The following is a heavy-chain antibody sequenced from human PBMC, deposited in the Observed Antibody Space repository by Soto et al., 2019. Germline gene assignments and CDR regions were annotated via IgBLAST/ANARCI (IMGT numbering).Heavy chain of an antibody. J-gene: IGHJ5*02. V-gene: IGHV4-30-4*01. Sequence: HVQLQESGPGLVKPSQTLSLTCTVSGGSISSGDYYWSWIRQPPGKGLEWIGYIYYSGRTYYNPSLKRRVTISVDTSKTQVSLKLSSVTAADTAVYYCARGEDIVATTSPEFDPWGQGTLVTVSS. CDR1: GGSISSGDYY. D-gene: IGHD5-12*01. CDR3: ARGEDIVATTSPEFDP. CDR2: IYYSGRT.